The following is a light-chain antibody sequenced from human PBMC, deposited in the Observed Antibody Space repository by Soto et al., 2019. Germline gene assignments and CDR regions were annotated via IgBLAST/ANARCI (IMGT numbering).Light chain of an antibody. CDR2: GTS. CDR1: QSVGRN. CDR3: QQYNKCPYT. Sequence: EIVMTQSPVALSVSPGESAALSCRASQSVGRNFAWYQQRPGQAPRVLIYGTSTSATGVPARFSGSGSGTDFTLTISSLQSDEFAVDYCQQYNKCPYTVGQVTRLEIK. J-gene: IGKJ2*01. V-gene: IGKV3-15*01.